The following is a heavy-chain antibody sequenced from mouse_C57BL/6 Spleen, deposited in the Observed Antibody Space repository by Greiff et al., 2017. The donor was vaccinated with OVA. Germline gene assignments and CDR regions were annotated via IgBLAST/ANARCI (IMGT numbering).Heavy chain of an antibody. D-gene: IGHD1-1*01. J-gene: IGHJ4*01. Sequence: VQLQQPGAELVRPGSSVKLSCKASGYTFTSYWMHWVKQRPIQGLEWIGNIDPSDSETHYNQKFKDKATLTVDKSSSTAYMQLSSLTSEDSAVYYCARYPVDYYGSSRAMDYWGQGTSVTVSS. CDR3: ARYPVDYYGSSRAMDY. CDR1: GYTFTSYW. V-gene: IGHV1-52*01. CDR2: IDPSDSET.